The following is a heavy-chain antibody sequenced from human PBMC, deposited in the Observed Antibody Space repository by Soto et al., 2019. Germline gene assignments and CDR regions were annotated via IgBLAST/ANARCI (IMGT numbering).Heavy chain of an antibody. V-gene: IGHV4-59*01. CDR1: GGSISSYY. J-gene: IGHJ4*02. CDR3: ARAPGIAAAGTTNPFDY. D-gene: IGHD6-13*01. CDR2: IYYSGST. Sequence: SETLSLTCTVSGGSISSYYWSWIRQPPGKGLEWIGYIYYSGSTNYNPSLKSRVTISVDTSKNQFSLKLSSVTAADTAVYYCARAPGIAAAGTTNPFDYWGQGTLVTVSS.